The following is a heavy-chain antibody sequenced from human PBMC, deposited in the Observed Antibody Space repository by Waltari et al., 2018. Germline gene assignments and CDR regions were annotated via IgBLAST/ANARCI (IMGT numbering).Heavy chain of an antibody. Sequence: QLQLQESGPGLVKPSETLSLTCTVSGGSISSSSYYWGWIRQPPGKGLEWIGSIYYSGGTYYNPSLKSRVTISVDTSKNQFSLKLSSVTAADTAVYYCARENDNWKTPGDYWGQGTLVTVSS. CDR1: GGSISSSSYY. CDR3: ARENDNWKTPGDY. CDR2: IYYSGGT. J-gene: IGHJ4*02. D-gene: IGHD1-20*01. V-gene: IGHV4-39*07.